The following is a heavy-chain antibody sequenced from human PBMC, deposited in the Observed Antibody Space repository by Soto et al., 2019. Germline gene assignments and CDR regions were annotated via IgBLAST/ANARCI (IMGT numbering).Heavy chain of an antibody. D-gene: IGHD3-3*01. V-gene: IGHV3-30*18. J-gene: IGHJ6*02. Sequence: GSLRLSCAASGFTFSSYGMHWVRQAPGKGLEWVAVISYDGSNKYYADSVKGRFTISRDNSKNTLYLQMNSLRAEDTAVYYCAKDLGGYTIFGVVPYYYGMDVWGQGTTVTVSS. CDR1: GFTFSSYG. CDR2: ISYDGSNK. CDR3: AKDLGGYTIFGVVPYYYGMDV.